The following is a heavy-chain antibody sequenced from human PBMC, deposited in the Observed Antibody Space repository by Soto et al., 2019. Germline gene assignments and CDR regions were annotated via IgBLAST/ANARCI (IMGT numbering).Heavy chain of an antibody. CDR3: AKRITTMGYYYYGMDV. CDR1: GFTFSSYA. V-gene: IGHV3-23*01. J-gene: IGHJ6*02. D-gene: IGHD3-22*01. Sequence: EVQLLESGGGLVQPGGSLRLSCAASGFTFSSYAMSWVRQAPGKGLEWVSGISGGGVSTYYADSVKGRFTISRDNSRNTLYLQMNSLRAEDTAVYYCAKRITTMGYYYYGMDVWGQGTTVTVSS. CDR2: ISGGGVST.